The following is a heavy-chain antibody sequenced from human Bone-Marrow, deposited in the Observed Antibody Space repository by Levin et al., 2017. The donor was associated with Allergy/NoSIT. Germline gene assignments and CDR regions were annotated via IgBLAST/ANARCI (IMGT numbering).Heavy chain of an antibody. CDR1: GSSISSGYY. CDR2: IYHSGST. CDR3: ARVDCSSTVNYYDYMDV. Sequence: SETLSLTCAVSGSSISSGYYWGWIRQPPGKGLEWIGSIYHSGSTYYNPSLKSRVTISVDTSKNQFSMKLSSVTAADTAVYYCARVDCSSTVNYYDYMDVWGKGTTVTVSS. V-gene: IGHV4-38-2*01. J-gene: IGHJ6*03. D-gene: IGHD2-2*01.